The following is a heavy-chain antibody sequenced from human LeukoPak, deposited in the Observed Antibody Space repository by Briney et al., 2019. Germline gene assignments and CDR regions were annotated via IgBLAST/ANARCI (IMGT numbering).Heavy chain of an antibody. Sequence: PSGTLSLTCAVSGGSISSSNWWSWVRQPPGKGLEWIGEIHHSGSTNYNPSLKSRVTISVDKSKNQFSLKLSSVTAADTAVYYCARGRWYSSGWYYFDYWGQGTLVTVSS. CDR1: GGSISSSNW. V-gene: IGHV4-4*02. CDR2: IHHSGST. D-gene: IGHD6-19*01. CDR3: ARGRWYSSGWYYFDY. J-gene: IGHJ4*02.